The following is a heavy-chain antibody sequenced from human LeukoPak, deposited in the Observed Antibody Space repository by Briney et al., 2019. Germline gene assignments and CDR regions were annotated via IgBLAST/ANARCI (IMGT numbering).Heavy chain of an antibody. D-gene: IGHD3-22*01. CDR1: GGSFSGYY. CDR3: AREGRYYYDSSGNDY. V-gene: IGHV4-34*01. CDR2: IYHSGST. Sequence: SETLSLTCAVYGGSFSGYYWGWIRQPPGKGLEWIGSIYHSGSTYYNPSLKSRVTISVDTSKNQFSLKLSSVTAADTAVYYCAREGRYYYDSSGNDYWGQGTLVTVSS. J-gene: IGHJ4*02.